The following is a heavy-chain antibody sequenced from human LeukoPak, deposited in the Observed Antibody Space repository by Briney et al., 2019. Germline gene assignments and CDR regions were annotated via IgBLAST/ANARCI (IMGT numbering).Heavy chain of an antibody. D-gene: IGHD2-15*01. CDR2: LTNNGANT. J-gene: IGHJ4*02. CDR3: AKGTLGSCIGPRCYPLDS. Sequence: GGCLRLSCAASGFTFSSYAMNWVRQAPEKGLEWISILTNNGANTWYADSVKGRFTISRDNSKNTLYLQMNSLRAEDTAIYYCAKGTLGSCIGPRCYPLDSWGQGTLVTVSS. CDR1: GFTFSSYA. V-gene: IGHV3-23*01.